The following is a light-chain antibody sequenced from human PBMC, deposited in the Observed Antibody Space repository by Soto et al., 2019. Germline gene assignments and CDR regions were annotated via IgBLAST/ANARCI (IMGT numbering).Light chain of an antibody. Sequence: EIVLTQSPATLSLSPGERATLSCRASQSVSSYLAWYQQKPGQAPRLLIYDASNRATGIPARFSGSVSGTDFTLTISSLEPEDFAVYYCQQRSNWPPLTFXG. J-gene: IGKJ4*01. CDR1: QSVSSY. CDR2: DAS. CDR3: QQRSNWPPLT. V-gene: IGKV3-11*01.